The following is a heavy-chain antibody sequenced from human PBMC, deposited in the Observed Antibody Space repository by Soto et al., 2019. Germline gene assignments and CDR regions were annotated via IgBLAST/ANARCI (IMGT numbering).Heavy chain of an antibody. CDR3: ASIGVAQD. CDR2: ISYDGSNK. D-gene: IGHD6-19*01. J-gene: IGHJ4*02. V-gene: IGHV3-30-3*01. CDR1: GFTFSSYA. Sequence: VQLVESGGGVVQPGRSLRLSCAASGFTFSSYAMHWVRQAPGKGLEWVAVISYDGSNKYYADSVKGRFTIPRHNSKNTLYLQMNSLRAEHTAVYYCASIGVAQDWGQGALVAVSS.